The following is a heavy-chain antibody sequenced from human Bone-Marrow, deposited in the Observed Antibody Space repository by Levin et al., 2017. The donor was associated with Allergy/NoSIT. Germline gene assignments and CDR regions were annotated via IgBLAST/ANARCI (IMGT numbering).Heavy chain of an antibody. Sequence: PGGSLRLSCAASGFTFSNAWMTWVRQPLGKGLEWVGRIKSKNDGGTAEYAAPVKGRFSISRDDSRNTLYLEMNNLKTDDTAVYYCVTTITIGAVVGFAPWGQGTLVTVS. J-gene: IGHJ5*02. V-gene: IGHV3-15*01. CDR1: GFTFSNAW. CDR2: IKSKNDGGTA. D-gene: IGHD6-25*01. CDR3: VTTITIGAVVGFAP.